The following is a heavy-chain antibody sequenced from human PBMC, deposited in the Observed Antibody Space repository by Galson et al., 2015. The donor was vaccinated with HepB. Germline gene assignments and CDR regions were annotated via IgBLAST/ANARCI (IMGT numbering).Heavy chain of an antibody. CDR3: ARGEETTVVTPYYYGMDV. J-gene: IGHJ6*02. CDR1: GYTFTSYY. D-gene: IGHD4-23*01. Sequence: SVKVSCKASGYTFTSYYMHWVRQAPGQGLEWMGIINPSGGSTSYAQKLQGRVTMTRDTSTSTVYMELSSLRSEDTAVYYCARGEETTVVTPYYYGMDVWGQGTTVTVSS. CDR2: INPSGGST. V-gene: IGHV1-46*04.